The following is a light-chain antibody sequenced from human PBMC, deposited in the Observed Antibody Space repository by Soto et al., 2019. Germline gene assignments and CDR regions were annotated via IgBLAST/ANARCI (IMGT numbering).Light chain of an antibody. V-gene: IGLV2-18*02. CDR1: SSDVGSYNR. CDR3: NSYTGSSTYV. Sequence: QSALTQPASVSGFPGQSITISCTGTSSDVGSYNRVSWYQQPPGAAPKLLIYEVSNRPSGVPDRFSGSKSGNTASLTISGLQADDEADYYCNSYTGSSTYVFGTGTKVTVL. CDR2: EVS. J-gene: IGLJ1*01.